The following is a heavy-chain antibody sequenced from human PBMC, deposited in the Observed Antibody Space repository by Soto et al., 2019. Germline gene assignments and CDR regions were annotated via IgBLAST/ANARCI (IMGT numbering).Heavy chain of an antibody. D-gene: IGHD3-10*01. J-gene: IGHJ5*02. CDR3: GSSLHPMMVLGTNWFDP. CDR1: GGSFSGYY. Sequence: QVQLQQWGAGLLKPSETLSLTCAVYGGSFSGYYWSWIRQPPGKGLEWIGEINHSGSTNYNPSPKSRVTITVKTSKHKFSLQLSAVTAADTAVYDCGSSLHPMMVLGTNWFDPWGQGTLVTVSS. CDR2: INHSGST. V-gene: IGHV4-34*01.